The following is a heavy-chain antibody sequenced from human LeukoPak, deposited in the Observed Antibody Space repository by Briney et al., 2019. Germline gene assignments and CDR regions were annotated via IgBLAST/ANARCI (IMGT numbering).Heavy chain of an antibody. CDR2: ISSSGGTV. CDR1: GFTFSSYE. Sequence: GGSLRLSCAASGFTFSSYEMICVRQAPGKGLEWVSYISSSGGTVKYADSVKGRFTISRDNAKNLLYLQMNRLRAEDTAVYYCAGDLPRWGQGTLVTVSS. V-gene: IGHV3-48*03. J-gene: IGHJ4*02. CDR3: AGDLPR.